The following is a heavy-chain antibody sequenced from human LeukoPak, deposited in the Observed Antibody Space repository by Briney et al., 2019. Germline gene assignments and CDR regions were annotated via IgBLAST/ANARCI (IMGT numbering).Heavy chain of an antibody. Sequence: PGGSLRLSCAASGFAFSSYGMHWVRQAPGKGLEWVTFIRYDGSNKYYADSVRGRFTISRDNSKNTVYLHMNSLRPEDAALYYCVKVGGRPHVVAAEASYYYYYMDVWGRGTSVTISS. CDR3: VKVGGRPHVVAAEASYYYYYMDV. CDR2: IRYDGSNK. D-gene: IGHD3-16*01. CDR1: GFAFSSYG. V-gene: IGHV3-30*02. J-gene: IGHJ6*03.